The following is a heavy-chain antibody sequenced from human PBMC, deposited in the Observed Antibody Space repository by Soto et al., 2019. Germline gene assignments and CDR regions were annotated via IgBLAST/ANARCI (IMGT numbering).Heavy chain of an antibody. V-gene: IGHV4-59*01. CDR2: IYYSGST. CDR1: GGSISSYY. J-gene: IGHJ4*02. Sequence: SETLSLTCTVSGGSISSYYWSWIRQPPGKGLEWIGYIYYSGSTNYNPSLKSRVTISVDTSKNQFSLKLSSVTAADTAVYYCARSQKQLDPPFDYWGQGTLVTVSS. CDR3: ARSQKQLDPPFDY. D-gene: IGHD1-1*01.